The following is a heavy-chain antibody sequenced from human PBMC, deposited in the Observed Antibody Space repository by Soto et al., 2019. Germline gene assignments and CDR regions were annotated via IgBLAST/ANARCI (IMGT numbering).Heavy chain of an antibody. CDR1: GYSFTSYW. J-gene: IGHJ5*02. CDR3: ARQQQQWLVLGGNWFDP. CDR2: IDPSDSYT. Sequence: GESLKISCKGSGYSFTSYWISWVRQMPGKGLEWMGRIDPSDSYTNYSPSFQGHVTISADKSISTAYLQWSSLKASDTAMYYCARQQQQWLVLGGNWFDPWGQGTLVTVSS. D-gene: IGHD6-19*01. V-gene: IGHV5-10-1*01.